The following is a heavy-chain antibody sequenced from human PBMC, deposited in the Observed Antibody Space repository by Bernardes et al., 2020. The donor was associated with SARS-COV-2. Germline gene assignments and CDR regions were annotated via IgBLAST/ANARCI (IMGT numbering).Heavy chain of an antibody. CDR2: ISYYGSNK. CDR1: GFTFSSYG. Sequence: GGSLRLSCAASGFTFSSYGMHWVRQAPGKGLEWVAVISYYGSNKYYADSVKGRFTISRDNSKNTLYLQMNSLRAEDTAVYYCAKGGWGYSYGPTQTDYWGQGTLVTVSS. D-gene: IGHD5-18*01. V-gene: IGHV3-30*18. J-gene: IGHJ4*02. CDR3: AKGGWGYSYGPTQTDY.